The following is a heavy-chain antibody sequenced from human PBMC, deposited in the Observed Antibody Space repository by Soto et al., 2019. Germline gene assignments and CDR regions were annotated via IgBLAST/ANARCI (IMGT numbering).Heavy chain of an antibody. J-gene: IGHJ1*01. Sequence: SETLSLTCTGSGGSMRNYFWTWIRQPPGKGLEWIGYIHYSGTTSFFPSYNPSLRSRFTISEDTSKNQFSLKLLSVTTADTAVYFCAAGEASSWNVAPYFFAFWGQGTLVIVSS. D-gene: IGHD6-13*01. CDR2: IHYSGTT. V-gene: IGHV4-59*01. CDR3: AAGEASSWNVAPYFFAF. CDR1: GGSMRNYF.